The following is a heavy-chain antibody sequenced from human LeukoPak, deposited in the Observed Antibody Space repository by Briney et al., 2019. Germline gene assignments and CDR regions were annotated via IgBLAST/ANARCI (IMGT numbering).Heavy chain of an antibody. J-gene: IGHJ6*03. Sequence: ASVKVSCKASGYTFTRYYMHWVRQAPGQGLEWMGWINPNSGGTNYAQKFQGRVTMTRDTSISTAYMELSRLRSDDTALYYCARAVCPTIKFCDSSYFMDVWGKGTTVNVS. CDR3: ARAVCPTIKFCDSSYFMDV. D-gene: IGHD6-6*01. V-gene: IGHV1-2*02. CDR2: INPNSGGT. CDR1: GYTFTRYY.